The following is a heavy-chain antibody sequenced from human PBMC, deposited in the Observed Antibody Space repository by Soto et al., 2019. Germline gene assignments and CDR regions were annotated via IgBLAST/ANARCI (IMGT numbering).Heavy chain of an antibody. J-gene: IGHJ4*02. Sequence: GGSLRLSCAASGFTFSSYAMHWVRQAPGKGLEWVAVISYDGSNKYYADSVKGRFTISRDNSKNTLYLQMNSLRAEDTAVYYCARDRARRIAAAGSLIGYWGQGTLVTVSS. CDR1: GFTFSSYA. V-gene: IGHV3-30-3*01. D-gene: IGHD6-13*01. CDR3: ARDRARRIAAAGSLIGY. CDR2: ISYDGSNK.